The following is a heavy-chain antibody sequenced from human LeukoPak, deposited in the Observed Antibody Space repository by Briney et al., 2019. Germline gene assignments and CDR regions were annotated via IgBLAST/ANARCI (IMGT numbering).Heavy chain of an antibody. CDR3: AKDRRGYSGYDYFDY. CDR1: GFTFSTCA. Sequence: GGSLRLSCAASGFTFSTCAMTWVRQIPGKGLEWVSAITTTGITTYYADSVKGRFTISRDNSKNTLYLQMTSLRAEDTAVYYCAKDRRGYSGYDYFDYWGQGTLVTVSS. V-gene: IGHV3-23*01. CDR2: ITTTGITT. J-gene: IGHJ4*02. D-gene: IGHD5-12*01.